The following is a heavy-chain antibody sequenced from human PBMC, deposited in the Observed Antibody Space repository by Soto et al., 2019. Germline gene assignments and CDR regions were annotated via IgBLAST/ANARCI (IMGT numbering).Heavy chain of an antibody. J-gene: IGHJ4*02. V-gene: IGHV1-18*01. CDR2: ISAYNGNT. Sequence: GASVKVSCKASGYTFTSYGISWVRQAPGQGLEWMGWISAYNGNTNYAQKLQGRVTMTTDTSTSTAYMELRSLRSDDTAVYYCARDLSLSWDSSGYYPPSDYWGQGTLVTVSS. CDR1: GYTFTSYG. D-gene: IGHD3-22*01. CDR3: ARDLSLSWDSSGYYPPSDY.